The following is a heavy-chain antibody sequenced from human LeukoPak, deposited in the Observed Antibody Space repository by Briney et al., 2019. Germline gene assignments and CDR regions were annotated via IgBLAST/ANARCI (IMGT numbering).Heavy chain of an antibody. D-gene: IGHD2-15*01. V-gene: IGHV1-2*02. CDR2: VNPNSGGT. J-gene: IGHJ5*02. CDR1: GYTCTVCY. CDR3: ARAPHCSGGSFYSGDWFDP. Sequence: WASVTVSCNASGYTCTVCYMHWVRQAQAQGLELMGLVNPNSGGTNYAQNCHGKVTITSDTPISIAYMELSRLRSDDTAVYYCARAPHCSGGSFYSGDWFDPWGQGTLVAVSS.